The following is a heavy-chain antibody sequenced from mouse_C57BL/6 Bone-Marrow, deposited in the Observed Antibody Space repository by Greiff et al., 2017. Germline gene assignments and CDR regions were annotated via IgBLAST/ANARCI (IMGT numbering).Heavy chain of an antibody. CDR1: GFNIKDDY. CDR3: TTSSKGAWFAY. Sequence: EVQLQQSGAELVRPGASVKLSCTASGFNIKDDYMHWVKQRPEQGLEWIGWIDPENGDTEYASKFQGKATITADTSSNTAYLQLSSLTSEDTAVYYCTTSSKGAWFAYWGQGTLVTVSA. CDR2: IDPENGDT. J-gene: IGHJ3*01. V-gene: IGHV14-4*01. D-gene: IGHD1-1*01.